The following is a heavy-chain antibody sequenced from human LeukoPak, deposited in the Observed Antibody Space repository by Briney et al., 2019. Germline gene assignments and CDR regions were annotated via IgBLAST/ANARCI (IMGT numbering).Heavy chain of an antibody. Sequence: GGSLRLSCAASGFTFSSYGMHWVRQAPGKGLEWVAVISYDGSNKYYADSVKGRFTISRDNSKNTLYLQMNSLRAEDTAVYYCAEGQSGAAAGTPFDYWGQGTLVTVSS. CDR2: ISYDGSNK. CDR3: AEGQSGAAAGTPFDY. V-gene: IGHV3-30*18. D-gene: IGHD6-13*01. J-gene: IGHJ4*02. CDR1: GFTFSSYG.